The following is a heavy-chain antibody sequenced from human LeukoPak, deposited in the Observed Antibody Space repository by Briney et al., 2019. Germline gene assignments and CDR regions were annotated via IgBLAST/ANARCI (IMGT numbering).Heavy chain of an antibody. CDR2: IYYSGST. CDR1: GGAISSYY. D-gene: IGHD5-24*01. J-gene: IGHJ4*02. Sequence: PSETLSLTCAVSGGAISSYYWSWIRQPPGKGLEWIGYIYYSGSTSYNPSLKSRVSISVDTSKNQFSLNLSSVTAADTAVYYCARHLERRLRTALDYWGQGTLVTVSS. CDR3: ARHLERRLRTALDY. V-gene: IGHV4-59*08.